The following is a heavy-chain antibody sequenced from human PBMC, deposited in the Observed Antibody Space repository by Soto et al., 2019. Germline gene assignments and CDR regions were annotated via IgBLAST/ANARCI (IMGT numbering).Heavy chain of an antibody. CDR2: INHSGST. CDR1: GGSFNGYY. CDR3: ARAPDKYYFDS. J-gene: IGHJ4*02. Sequence: PSETPSLTCAVYGGSFNGYYWTWIRQPPGKRPEWIGDINHSGSTNYNPSLKSRVTISVDTSKNQFSLKLRSVTAADMAVFYCARAPDKYYFDSWGQGTLVTVSS. V-gene: IGHV4-34*01.